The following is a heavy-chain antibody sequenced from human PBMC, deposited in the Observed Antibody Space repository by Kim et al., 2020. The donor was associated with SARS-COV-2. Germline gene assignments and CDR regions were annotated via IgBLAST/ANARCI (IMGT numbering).Heavy chain of an antibody. CDR2: INHSGST. J-gene: IGHJ2*01. Sequence: SETLSLTCAVYGGSFSGYYWSWIRQPSGKGLEWIGEINHSGSTNYNPSLKSRVTISVDTSKNQFSLKLSSVTAADTAVYYCARGLWTLWYFDLWGRGTLV. CDR3: ARGLWTLWYFDL. CDR1: GGSFSGYY. D-gene: IGHD3-3*01. V-gene: IGHV4-34*01.